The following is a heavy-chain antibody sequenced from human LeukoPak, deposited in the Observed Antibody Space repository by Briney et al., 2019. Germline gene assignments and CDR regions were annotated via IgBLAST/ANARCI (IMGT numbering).Heavy chain of an antibody. J-gene: IGHJ4*02. V-gene: IGHV3-53*01. Sequence: GGSLKLSCAVSGFSVTNNYMSWVRQAPGKGLEWVSVFYVGGATYYADSVKGRFTISRDNSENTLYLQMKSLRAEDTAVYYRARGDGYNFFDYWGQGTLVTVSS. CDR2: FYVGGAT. CDR1: GFSVTNNY. CDR3: ARGDGYNFFDY. D-gene: IGHD5-24*01.